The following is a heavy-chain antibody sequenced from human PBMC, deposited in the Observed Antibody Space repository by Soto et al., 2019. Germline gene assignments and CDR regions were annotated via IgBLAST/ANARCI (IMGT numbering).Heavy chain of an antibody. CDR3: ARNQYYYDSSGYYYHY. Sequence: RRLSCAASGFTFSSYAMSWVRQAPVKGLEWVSAISGSGGSTYYADSVKGRFTISRDNSKNTLYLQMNSLRAEDTAVYYCARNQYYYDSSGYYYHYWGQGTLVTVSS. CDR2: ISGSGGST. CDR1: GFTFSSYA. J-gene: IGHJ4*02. V-gene: IGHV3-23*01. D-gene: IGHD3-22*01.